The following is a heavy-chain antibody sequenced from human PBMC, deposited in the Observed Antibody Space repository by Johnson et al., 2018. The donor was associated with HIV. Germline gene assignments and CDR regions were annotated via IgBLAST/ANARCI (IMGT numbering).Heavy chain of an antibody. CDR1: GLTFSDFA. CDR3: ARETGDDAFDI. D-gene: IGHD7-27*01. Sequence: QVQLVESGGGVVQPGKSLRLSCAASGLTFSDFAMHWVRQAPGKGLEWVAVTSYDGINKYYADSVKGRFTISRDNSKNTLYLQMNSLRAEDTAVYYCARETGDDAFDIWGQGTMVTVSS. V-gene: IGHV3-30-3*01. CDR2: TSYDGINK. J-gene: IGHJ3*02.